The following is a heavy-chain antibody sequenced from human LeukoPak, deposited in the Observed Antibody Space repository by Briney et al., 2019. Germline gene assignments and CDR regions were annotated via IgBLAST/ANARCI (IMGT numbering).Heavy chain of an antibody. CDR1: GGSISSGGYY. V-gene: IGHV4-31*03. CDR3: ARDYYGSGTYSTRDYYGMDV. D-gene: IGHD3-10*01. Sequence: PSETLSLTCTVSGGSISSGGYYWSWIRQHPGKGLEWIGCIYYSGSTYYNPSLKSRVTISVDTSKNQFSLKLSSVTAADTAVYYCARDYYGSGTYSTRDYYGMDVWGQGTTVTVSS. CDR2: IYYSGST. J-gene: IGHJ6*02.